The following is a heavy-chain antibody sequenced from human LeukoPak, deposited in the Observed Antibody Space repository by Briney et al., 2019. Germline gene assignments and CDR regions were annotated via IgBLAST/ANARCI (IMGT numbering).Heavy chain of an antibody. V-gene: IGHV4-59*01. CDR2: IYYSGTT. Sequence: SETLSLTCAVSGGSISSYYWSWIRQPPGKGLEWIGYIYYSGTTKYNSSLKSRVTISVDTSKNQFSLKLSSVTAADTAVYYCARGGYGSLTFDYWGQGTLVTVSS. CDR3: ARGGYGSLTFDY. CDR1: GGSISSYY. D-gene: IGHD5-18*01. J-gene: IGHJ4*02.